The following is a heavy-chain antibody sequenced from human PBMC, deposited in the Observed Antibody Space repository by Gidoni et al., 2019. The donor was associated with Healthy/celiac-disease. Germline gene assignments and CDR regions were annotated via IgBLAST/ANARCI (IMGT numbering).Heavy chain of an antibody. CDR2: IYYSGST. V-gene: IGHV4-59*01. CDR1: GGSISSYY. Sequence: GGSISSYYWSWIRQPPGKGLEWIGYIYYSGSTNYNPSLKSRVTISVDTSKNQFSLKLSSVTAADTAVYYCARGGITNLDYWGQGTLVTVSS. CDR3: ARGGITNLDY. D-gene: IGHD3-10*01. J-gene: IGHJ4*02.